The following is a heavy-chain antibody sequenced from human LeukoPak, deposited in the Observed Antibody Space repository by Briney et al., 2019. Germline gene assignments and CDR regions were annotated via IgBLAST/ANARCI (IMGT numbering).Heavy chain of an antibody. CDR2: ISNDGDT. Sequence: PGGSLRLSCAASGFTVSSNYMSWVRQGPGKGLECVSVISNDGDTYYADSVKGRFTISRDNAKNSLYLQMNSLRAEDTALYYCARERYAFDIWGQGTMVTVSS. CDR3: ARERYAFDI. CDR1: GFTVSSNY. J-gene: IGHJ3*02. V-gene: IGHV3-53*01.